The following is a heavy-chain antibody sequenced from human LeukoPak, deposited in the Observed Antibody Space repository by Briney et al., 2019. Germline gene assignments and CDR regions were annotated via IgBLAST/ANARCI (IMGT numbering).Heavy chain of an antibody. CDR2: ISHDGTVS. J-gene: IGHJ3*02. V-gene: IGHV3-30*03. D-gene: IGHD6-19*01. CDR1: GFTFSSYG. CDR3: ASPSSGQSFDI. Sequence: GGSLRLSCGASGFTFSSYGMQWVRQAPGKGLAWVAVISHDGTVSYYADSVKGRFTISRDNSKNTLYLQMHSLRAEDTAVYYCASPSSGQSFDIWGQGTMVTVSS.